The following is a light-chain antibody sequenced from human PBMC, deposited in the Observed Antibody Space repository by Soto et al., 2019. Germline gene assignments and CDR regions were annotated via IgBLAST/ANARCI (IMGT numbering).Light chain of an antibody. Sequence: EIVLTQSPGTLSLSPCERATLSRRASQSFRGLLAWYQQKPGQAPRLLIYDAYNRATGIPPRFSGSGSGTDFTLTISSLEPEDSAVYYCQQRHMWPITFGQGTRLEIK. CDR1: QSFRGL. CDR3: QQRHMWPIT. J-gene: IGKJ5*01. V-gene: IGKV3-11*01. CDR2: DAY.